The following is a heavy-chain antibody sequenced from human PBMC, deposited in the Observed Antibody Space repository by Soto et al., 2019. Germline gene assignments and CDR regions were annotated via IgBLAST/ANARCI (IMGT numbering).Heavy chain of an antibody. D-gene: IGHD5-12*01. V-gene: IGHV3-74*03. CDR2: IDNDGSTT. J-gene: IGHJ1*01. CDR3: ASLYRDAF. CDR1: GVTLSHYW. Sequence: GGSLRLSCAASGVTLSHYWMHWVRQAPGKGLVWVSRIDNDGSTTSYADSVKGRFTISRDNARNTLYLEMNSLTVEDTAVYYWASLYRDAFWGPGTLVTVSS.